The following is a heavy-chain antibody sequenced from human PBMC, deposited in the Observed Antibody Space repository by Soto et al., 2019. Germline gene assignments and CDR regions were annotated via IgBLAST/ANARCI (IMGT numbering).Heavy chain of an antibody. D-gene: IGHD3-10*01. V-gene: IGHV3-48*02. CDR1: GFTFSLYS. Sequence: EVQLVESGGGLVQPGGSLRLSCAASGFTFSLYSMSWVRQAPGKGLEWVSYISRSSTGIHYADSVKERFTISRDDATNSMHLQMNSLRDADTAVYYCARAVTWGLDDWGQGTTVSISS. CDR2: ISRSSTGI. CDR3: ARAVTWGLDD. J-gene: IGHJ6*02.